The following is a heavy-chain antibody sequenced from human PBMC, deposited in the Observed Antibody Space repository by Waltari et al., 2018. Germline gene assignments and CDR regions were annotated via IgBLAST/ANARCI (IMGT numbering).Heavy chain of an antibody. CDR1: GYTFTDYY. CDR3: ASRRVYPTLYYYGMDV. J-gene: IGHJ6*02. Sequence: VQLVQSGAEVKEPGASVKISCKVSGYTFTDYYMHWVQQAPGKGLEWMGLVDPEDGETIYAEKFQGRVTITADTSTDTAYMELSSLRSEDTAVYYCASRRVYPTLYYYGMDVWGQGTTVTVSS. V-gene: IGHV1-69-2*01. D-gene: IGHD2-8*01. CDR2: VDPEDGET.